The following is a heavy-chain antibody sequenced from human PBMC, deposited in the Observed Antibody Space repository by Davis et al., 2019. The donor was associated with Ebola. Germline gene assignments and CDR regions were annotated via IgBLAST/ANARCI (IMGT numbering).Heavy chain of an antibody. CDR1: GFTFSTYW. Sequence: PGGSLRLSCAASGFTFSTYWMTWVRQAPGKGLEWVAHIKEDEGVKNYADSVKGRFTISRDNAKNSLYLQMNSLRAEDTAVYYCARDPTYHDFSTDYYYDNMDVWGQGTTVTVSS. D-gene: IGHD3-9*01. J-gene: IGHJ6*02. V-gene: IGHV3-7*01. CDR2: IKEDEGVK. CDR3: ARDPTYHDFSTDYYYDNMDV.